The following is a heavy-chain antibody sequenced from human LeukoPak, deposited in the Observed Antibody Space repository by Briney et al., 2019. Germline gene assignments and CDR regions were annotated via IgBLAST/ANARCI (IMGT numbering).Heavy chain of an antibody. D-gene: IGHD2-21*02. J-gene: IGHJ4*02. CDR3: ARDLASCAGDCFSDGFDY. Sequence: SETLSLTCTVSGYSISSGYYWGWIRQSPGKGLEWIGSIYHGGSTYYNPSLRSRVIVSVDTSKNHFSLKMSSVTAADTAVYYCARDLASCAGDCFSDGFDYWGQGALVTVSS. CDR2: IYHGGST. V-gene: IGHV4-38-2*02. CDR1: GYSISSGYY.